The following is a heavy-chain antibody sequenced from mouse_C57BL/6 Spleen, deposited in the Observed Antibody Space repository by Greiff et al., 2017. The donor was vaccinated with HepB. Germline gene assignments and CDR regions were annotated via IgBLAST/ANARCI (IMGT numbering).Heavy chain of an antibody. CDR3: ARITTVVPYWYFDV. V-gene: IGHV5-6*01. J-gene: IGHJ1*03. D-gene: IGHD1-1*01. Sequence: EVMLVESGGDLVKPGGSLKLSCAASGFTFSSYGMSWVRQTPDKRLEWVATISSGGSYTYYPDSVKGRFTISRDNAKNTLYLQMSSLKSEDTAMYYCARITTVVPYWYFDVWGTGTTVTVSS. CDR1: GFTFSSYG. CDR2: ISSGGSYT.